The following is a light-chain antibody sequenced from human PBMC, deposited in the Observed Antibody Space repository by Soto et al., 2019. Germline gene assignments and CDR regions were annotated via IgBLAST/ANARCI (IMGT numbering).Light chain of an antibody. CDR2: GAT. J-gene: IGKJ1*01. CDR1: QGIRND. V-gene: IGKV1-6*01. CDR3: LQDYDYPWT. Sequence: AIQMTQSPSSLSASIGDRVTITCRASQGIRNDLGWYQQKPGKAPTLLIYGATTLYSGVPSRFSGSGSGTYFTLTIGRLQPEDFATYYCLQDYDYPWTFGQGTKVEV.